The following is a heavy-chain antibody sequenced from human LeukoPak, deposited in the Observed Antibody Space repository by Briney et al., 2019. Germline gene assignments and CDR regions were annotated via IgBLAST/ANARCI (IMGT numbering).Heavy chain of an antibody. CDR1: GGSVSSDSCF. J-gene: IGHJ5*02. Sequence: SETLSLTCTVSGGSVSSDSCFWSWIRQPPGKGLEWIGEINHSGSTNYNPSLKSRVTISVDTSKNQFSLKLSSVTAADTAVYYCARALRDFWGGYHHPHWFDPWGQGTLVTVSS. V-gene: IGHV4-39*07. CDR3: ARALRDFWGGYHHPHWFDP. CDR2: INHSGST. D-gene: IGHD3-3*01.